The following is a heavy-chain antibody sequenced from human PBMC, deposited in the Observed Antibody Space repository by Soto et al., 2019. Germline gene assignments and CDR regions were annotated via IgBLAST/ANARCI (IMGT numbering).Heavy chain of an antibody. CDR2: ISAYNGNT. V-gene: IGHV1-18*01. Sequence: GASVKVSCKASGYTFTSYGISWVRQAPGQGLEWMGWISAYNGNTNYAQKLQGRVTMTTDTSTSTAYMELRSLRSDDTAVYYCARAPTIRYYDILTGYSLRYYGMDVWGQGTTVTVSS. CDR1: GYTFTSYG. J-gene: IGHJ6*02. CDR3: ARAPTIRYYDILTGYSLRYYGMDV. D-gene: IGHD3-9*01.